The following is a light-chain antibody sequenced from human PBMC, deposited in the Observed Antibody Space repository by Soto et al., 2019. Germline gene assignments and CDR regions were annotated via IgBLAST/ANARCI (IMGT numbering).Light chain of an antibody. CDR1: QSVNDY. CDR2: DAS. J-gene: IGKJ4*01. CDR3: QQRSDWPLT. V-gene: IGKV3-11*01. Sequence: EIVLAQSPATLSLSPGDRATLSCRASQSVNDYLAWYQQRPGQAPRLLIYDASNRATGIPARFSGSGSGTDFTLTISSLEPEDFAVYDCQQRSDWPLTFGGGTKVEIK.